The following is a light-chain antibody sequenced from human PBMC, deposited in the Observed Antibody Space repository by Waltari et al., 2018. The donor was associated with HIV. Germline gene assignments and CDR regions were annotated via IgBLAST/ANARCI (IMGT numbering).Light chain of an antibody. Sequence: SYVLTQPPSVSVAPGQTARITCGGDNIGSQRVHWYQQKPGQAPPLVVFDDGDRPSGIPERFSGSNSGNTATLTIGRVEAGDEADYYCQLWDTTSDHPVFGGGTKLTVL. CDR1: NIGSQR. CDR2: DDG. J-gene: IGLJ3*02. V-gene: IGLV3-21*02. CDR3: QLWDTTSDHPV.